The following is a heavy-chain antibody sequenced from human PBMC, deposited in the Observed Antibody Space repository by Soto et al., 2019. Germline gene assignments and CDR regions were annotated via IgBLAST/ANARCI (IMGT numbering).Heavy chain of an antibody. CDR2: IYYSGST. D-gene: IGHD1-26*01. J-gene: IGHJ4*02. CDR1: GGSISSYY. CDR3: ARGQGSYFPFDL. Sequence: GSLRLSCTVSGGSISSYYWNWIRQSPGKGLEWIAYIYYSGSTRYNPSLTSRVTISVDTAKNQFSLKLTSVTAADTAVYYCARGQGSYFPFDLWGQGTLVTVSS. V-gene: IGHV4-59*01.